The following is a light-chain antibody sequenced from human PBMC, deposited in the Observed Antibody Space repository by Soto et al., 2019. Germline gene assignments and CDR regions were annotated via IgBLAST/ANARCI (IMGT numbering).Light chain of an antibody. CDR3: CSYAGSYTWV. V-gene: IGLV2-11*01. J-gene: IGLJ3*02. CDR2: DVS. CDR1: SSDVGNYNY. Sequence: QSVLTQPRSVSGSPGQSVTISCTGTSSDVGNYNYVSWYQQHPGKAPKLMIYDVSKRPSGVPDHFSGSKSGNTASLTISGLQAEDEDDYYCCSYAGSYTWVFGGGTKLTVL.